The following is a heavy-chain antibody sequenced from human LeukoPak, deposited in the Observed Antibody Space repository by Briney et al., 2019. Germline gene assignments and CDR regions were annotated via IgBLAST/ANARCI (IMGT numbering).Heavy chain of an antibody. J-gene: IGHJ4*02. Sequence: SVKVSCKASGGTFSSYAISWVRQAPGQGLGWMGGIIPIFGTANYAQKFQGRVTITTDESTSTAYMELSSLRSEDTAVYYCARTPYDLYYFDYWGQGTLVTVSS. CDR3: ARTPYDLYYFDY. V-gene: IGHV1-69*05. CDR1: GGTFSSYA. D-gene: IGHD3-22*01. CDR2: IIPIFGTA.